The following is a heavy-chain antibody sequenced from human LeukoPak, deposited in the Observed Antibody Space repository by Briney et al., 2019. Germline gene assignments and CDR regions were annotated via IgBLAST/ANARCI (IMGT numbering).Heavy chain of an antibody. CDR2: INPSGGST. CDR3: ARDSSVIAVAGTGGGYYFDY. V-gene: IGHV1-46*01. CDR1: GYTFTSYY. J-gene: IGHJ4*02. D-gene: IGHD6-19*01. Sequence: ASVKVSCKASGYTFTSYYIHWVRQAPGQGLEWMGIINPSGGSTSYAQKFQGRVTMTRDTSTSTVYMELSSLRSEDTAVYYCARDSSVIAVAGTGGGYYFDYWGQGTLVTASS.